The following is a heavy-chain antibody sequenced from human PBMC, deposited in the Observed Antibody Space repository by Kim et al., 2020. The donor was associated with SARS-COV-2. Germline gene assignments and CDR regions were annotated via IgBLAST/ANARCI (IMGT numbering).Heavy chain of an antibody. V-gene: IGHV3-33*01. CDR2: IWVDGSEN. J-gene: IGHJ6*02. D-gene: IGHD3-16*01. CDR1: GFTFGNHG. CDR3: ARDGQSLAHFALDV. Sequence: GGSLRLSCEASGFTFGNHGMHWVRQAPGKGLERVAFIWVDGSENEYADSVRGRFSISRDNAKNTVFLQMNSLRSDDTAIYYCARDGQSLAHFALDVWGQGTAVTVSS.